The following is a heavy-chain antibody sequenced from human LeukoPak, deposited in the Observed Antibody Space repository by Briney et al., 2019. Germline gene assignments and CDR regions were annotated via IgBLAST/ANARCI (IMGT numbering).Heavy chain of an antibody. J-gene: IGHJ4*02. D-gene: IGHD6-19*01. CDR2: ISGSGRST. CDR3: AKYSSTHGGFDY. V-gene: IGHV3-23*01. CDR1: GFNFSSYA. Sequence: GGSLRLSCATSGFNFSSYAMSWVRQAPGKALEWVPAISGSGRSTNYADCVKSRFTISRGNSKNTLYLQMNSLRAEDTAVCYCAKYSSTHGGFDYWGQGTQVTVSS.